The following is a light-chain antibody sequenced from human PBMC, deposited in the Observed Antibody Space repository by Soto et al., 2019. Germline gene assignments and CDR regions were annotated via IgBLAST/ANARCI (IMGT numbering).Light chain of an antibody. CDR1: QEISNY. V-gene: IGKV1-33*01. Sequence: DIQMIQSPSSLSASVGDRVTITCQASQEISNYLNWYQQKPGKAPKLLIYDASNLERGVPSRFSGRVSGTDFTFTIISLQPEDFATYYCQQYDHLPRTFGRGTKVEIK. J-gene: IGKJ1*01. CDR2: DAS. CDR3: QQYDHLPRT.